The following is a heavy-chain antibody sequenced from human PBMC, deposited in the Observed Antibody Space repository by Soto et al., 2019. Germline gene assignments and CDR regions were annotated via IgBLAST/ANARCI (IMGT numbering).Heavy chain of an antibody. CDR1: VFTFSSYG. V-gene: IGHV3-30*18. Sequence: PWWSLRLSCSASVFTFSSYGMHWVRQAPGKGLEWVAVISYDGSNKYYADSVKGRFTISRDNSKNTLYLQMNSLRAEDTAVYYCAKAGGYYDSSGYLTYWGQGTLVTVS. J-gene: IGHJ4*02. D-gene: IGHD3-22*01. CDR2: ISYDGSNK. CDR3: AKAGGYYDSSGYLTY.